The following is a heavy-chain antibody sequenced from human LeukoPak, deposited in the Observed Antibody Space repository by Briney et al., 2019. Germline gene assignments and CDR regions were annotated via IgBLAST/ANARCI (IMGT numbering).Heavy chain of an antibody. V-gene: IGHV4-34*01. CDR1: GGSFSGYY. J-gene: IGHJ4*02. Sequence: SETLSLTCAVYGGSFSGYYWSWIRQPPGKGLEWIGEINHSGSTNYNPSLKSRVTISVDTSKNQFSLKLSSVTAADTAVYYCARGLGSPRQSTTADIVVVVAAHYFDYWGQGTLVTVSS. CDR3: ARGLGSPRQSTTADIVVVVAAHYFDY. CDR2: INHSGST. D-gene: IGHD2-15*01.